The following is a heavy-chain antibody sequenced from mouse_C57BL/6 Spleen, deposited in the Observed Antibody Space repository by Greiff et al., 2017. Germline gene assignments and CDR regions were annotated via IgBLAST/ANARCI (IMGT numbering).Heavy chain of an antibody. J-gene: IGHJ2*01. Sequence: VQLQQSGPELVKPGASVKISCKASGYTFTDYYINWVKQRPGQGLEWIGWIFPGGGSTYYNEKFKGKATLTVDKASSTAYMLLSSLTSEDSAVYFCARWRAIWGPFDYWGQGTTLTVSS. D-gene: IGHD3-3*01. CDR2: IFPGGGST. V-gene: IGHV1-75*01. CDR3: ARWRAIWGPFDY. CDR1: GYTFTDYY.